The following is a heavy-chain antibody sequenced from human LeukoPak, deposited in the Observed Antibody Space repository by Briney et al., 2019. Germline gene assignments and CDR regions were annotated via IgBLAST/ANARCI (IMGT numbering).Heavy chain of an antibody. CDR2: IFYSGNL. D-gene: IGHD5-18*01. V-gene: IGHV4-59*08. CDR1: GDSLSSYY. Sequence: SETLSLTRSVSGDSLSSYYWSWIRQPPGETLEWIGYIFYSGNLKYNPSLKSRVTMSRDTSKNQVSLKLTSVTAADTAIYYCTGHGALGYSYGSVSEYNGMDVWGQGTAVTVSS. CDR3: TGHGALGYSYGSVSEYNGMDV. J-gene: IGHJ6*02.